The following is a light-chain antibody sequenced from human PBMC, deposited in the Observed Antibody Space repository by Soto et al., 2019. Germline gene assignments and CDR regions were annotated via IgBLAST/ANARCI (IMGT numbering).Light chain of an antibody. CDR3: SSYGGSYLHVV. CDR2: DDT. V-gene: IGLV2-11*01. J-gene: IGLJ2*01. Sequence: QSALTQPRSVSGSPGQSVTVSCTGSSSDVGRYNSVSWYQQHPGKPPKLMIYDDTKRSSGVPDRFSGSKSGNTASLTISGLQAEDEADYYCSSYGGSYLHVVFGGGTQLTVL. CDR1: SSDVGRYNS.